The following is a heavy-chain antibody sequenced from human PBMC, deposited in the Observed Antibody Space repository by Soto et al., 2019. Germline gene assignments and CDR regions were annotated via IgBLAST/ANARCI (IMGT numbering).Heavy chain of an antibody. V-gene: IGHV4-59*08. D-gene: IGHD6-13*01. CDR3: ARRYGAAADF. J-gene: IGHJ4*02. CDR1: GGSISSYY. Sequence: QVQLQESGPGLVKPSETLSLTCTVSGGSISSYYWNWIRQPPGKGLEWIGYIYYSGSTNYNPSLKSRVTIPVDTSKNQFSLKLSSVTAADTAGYYCARRYGAAADFWGQGILVTVSS. CDR2: IYYSGST.